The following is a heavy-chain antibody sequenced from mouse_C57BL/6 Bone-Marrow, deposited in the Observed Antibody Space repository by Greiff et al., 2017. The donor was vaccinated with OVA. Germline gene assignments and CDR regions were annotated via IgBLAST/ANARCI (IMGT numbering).Heavy chain of an antibody. D-gene: IGHD3-2*02. J-gene: IGHJ2*01. Sequence: VQLQQPGAELVKPGASVKLSCKASGYTFTSYWMHWVKQRPGPGLEWIGMIHPNSGSTNYNEKFKSKATLTVDKSSSTAYMQLSSRTSEDSAVYYCARGRQLRLRKEDDCDYWGKGTTLTVSS. V-gene: IGHV1-64*01. CDR2: IHPNSGST. CDR1: GYTFTSYW. CDR3: ARGRQLRLRKEDDCDY.